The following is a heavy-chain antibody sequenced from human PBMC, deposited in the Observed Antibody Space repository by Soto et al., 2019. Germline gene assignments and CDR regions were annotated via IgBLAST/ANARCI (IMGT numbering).Heavy chain of an antibody. CDR2: ISSSGNYI. CDR1: GFTFSSHA. V-gene: IGHV3-21*01. J-gene: IGHJ5*02. CDR3: ARDRDQYYDSSGYYPYNWFDP. D-gene: IGHD3-22*01. Sequence: GGSLRLSCEASGFTFSSHAMSWVRQAPGKGLEWVSSISSSGNYIYYADSVKGRPTISRDNAKNSLYLQMNSLRAEDTAVYYCARDRDQYYDSSGYYPYNWFDPWGQGTLVTVSS.